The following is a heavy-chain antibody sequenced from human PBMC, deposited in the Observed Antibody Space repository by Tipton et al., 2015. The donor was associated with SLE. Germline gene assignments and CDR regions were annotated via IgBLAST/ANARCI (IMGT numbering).Heavy chain of an antibody. CDR1: GGSFSEYY. CDR3: ARATDWNLSPDV. V-gene: IGHV4-34*01. J-gene: IGHJ6*04. CDR2: VNHRGST. D-gene: IGHD1-7*01. Sequence: TLSLTCAVYGGSFSEYYWSWIRQPPGKGLEWVGEVNHRGSTHYNPSLKSRVTISVDTSKNQFSLKLSSVTAADTAVYYCARATDWNLSPDVWGKGTTVTVSS.